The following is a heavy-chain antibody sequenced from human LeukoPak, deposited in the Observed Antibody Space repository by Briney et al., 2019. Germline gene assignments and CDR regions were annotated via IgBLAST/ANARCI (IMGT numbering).Heavy chain of an antibody. CDR3: AKGKLSGSYPGSDAFDI. CDR2: VRFDGSNN. J-gene: IGHJ3*02. Sequence: GGSLRLSCAASGFTFSNYGIHWVRQAPGKGLEWVAFVRFDGSNNYYADSVKGRFTISRDNSKNTLYLQMNSLRAEDTAVYYCAKGKLSGSYPGSDAFDIWGQGTMVTVSS. CDR1: GFTFSNYG. V-gene: IGHV3-30*02. D-gene: IGHD1-26*01.